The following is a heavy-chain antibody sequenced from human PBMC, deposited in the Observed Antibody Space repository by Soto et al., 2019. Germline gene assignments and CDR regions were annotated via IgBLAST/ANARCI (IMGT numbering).Heavy chain of an antibody. D-gene: IGHD6-13*01. J-gene: IGHJ4*02. V-gene: IGHV3-11*06. CDR3: ARPSIAAAGSFAY. CDR2: ISSSSSYT. Sequence: GGSLRLSCAASGFTFSDYYMSWIRQAPGKGLEWVSYISSSSSYTNYADSVKGRFTISRDNARNSLYLQMNSLRAEDTAVYYCARPSIAAAGSFAYWARGTLVTVPS. CDR1: GFTFSDYY.